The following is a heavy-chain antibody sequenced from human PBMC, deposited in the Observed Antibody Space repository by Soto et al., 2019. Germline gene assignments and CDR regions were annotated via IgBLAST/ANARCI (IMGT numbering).Heavy chain of an antibody. V-gene: IGHV4-31*11. D-gene: IGHD3-16*01. J-gene: IGHJ4*02. CDR1: GGSISSDTYY. Sequence: PSETLSLTCAVFGGSISSDTYYWSWIRQYPGRGLEWIRYISHNAVTWYNPSLQSRVNISIDKSANHFSLTLKSVTAADTAVYYCARGQIVMLNWGQGTQVTVSS. CDR3: ARGQIVMLN. CDR2: ISHNAVT.